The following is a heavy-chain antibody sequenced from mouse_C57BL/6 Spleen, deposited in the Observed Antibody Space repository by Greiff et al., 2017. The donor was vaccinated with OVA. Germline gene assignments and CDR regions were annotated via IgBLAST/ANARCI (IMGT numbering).Heavy chain of an antibody. V-gene: IGHV5-17*01. CDR3: ARPGGSSYPHWYFDV. CDR2: ISSGSSTI. Sequence: EVQLVESGGGLVKPGGSLKLSCAASGFTFSDYGMHWVRQAPEKGLEWVAYISSGSSTIYYADTVKGRFTISRDNAKNTLFLQMTSLRSEDTAMYYCARPGGSSYPHWYFDVWGTGTTVTVSS. CDR1: GFTFSDYG. J-gene: IGHJ1*03. D-gene: IGHD1-1*01.